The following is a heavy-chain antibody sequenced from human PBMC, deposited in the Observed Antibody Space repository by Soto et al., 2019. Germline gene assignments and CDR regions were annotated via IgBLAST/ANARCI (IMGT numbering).Heavy chain of an antibody. CDR2: IYYSGST. J-gene: IGHJ4*02. Sequence: SETLSLTCTVSGGSISSYYWSWIRQPPGKGLEWIGYIYYSGSTNYNPSLKSRVTISVDTSKNHFSLKLSSVTAADTAVYYCARGPDYYDSSGYYLITSGFDYWGQGTLVTVS. CDR3: ARGPDYYDSSGYYLITSGFDY. D-gene: IGHD3-22*01. CDR1: GGSISSYY. V-gene: IGHV4-59*01.